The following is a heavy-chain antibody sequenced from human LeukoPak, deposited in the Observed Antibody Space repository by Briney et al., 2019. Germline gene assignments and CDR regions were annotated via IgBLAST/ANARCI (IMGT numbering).Heavy chain of an antibody. Sequence: SVKVSCKASGGTFTSYAISLVRQAPGQGLEWMGGIIPIFGTANYAQKFQGRVTITTAESTSTAYMDLSSLRYEDTAVYYCARDQYYYDSSGYYPEYFQHWGQGTLVTVS. CDR3: ARDQYYYDSSGYYPEYFQH. CDR1: GGTFTSYA. J-gene: IGHJ1*01. V-gene: IGHV1-69*05. D-gene: IGHD3-22*01. CDR2: IIPIFGTA.